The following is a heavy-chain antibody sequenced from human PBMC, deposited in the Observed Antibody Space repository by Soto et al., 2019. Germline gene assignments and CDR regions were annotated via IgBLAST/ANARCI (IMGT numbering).Heavy chain of an antibody. V-gene: IGHV3-23*01. CDR1: GFTFSSYA. Sequence: GGSLRLSCAASGFTFSSYAMSWVRQAPGKGLEWVSATSGSGGSTYYADSVKGRFTISRDNSKNTLYLQMNSLRAEDTAVYYCAKDRGIVVVPAAFYWGQGTLVTVSS. CDR3: AKDRGIVVVPAAFY. D-gene: IGHD2-2*01. J-gene: IGHJ4*02. CDR2: TSGSGGST.